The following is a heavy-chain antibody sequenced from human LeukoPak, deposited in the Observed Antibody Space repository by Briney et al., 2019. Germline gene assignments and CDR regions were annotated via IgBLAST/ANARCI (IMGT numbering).Heavy chain of an antibody. CDR3: AKGSVGGYCSSTSCHHYYYYYMDV. J-gene: IGHJ6*03. D-gene: IGHD2-2*01. CDR1: GFTFSSYA. V-gene: IGHV3-23*01. CDR2: ISGSGGST. Sequence: PGGSLRLSCAASGFTFSSYAMSWVRQAPGKGLEWVSAISGSGGSTYYADSVKGRFTISRDNSKNTLYLQMNSLRAEDTAVYYCAKGSVGGYCSSTSCHHYYYYYMDVWGKGTTVTVSS.